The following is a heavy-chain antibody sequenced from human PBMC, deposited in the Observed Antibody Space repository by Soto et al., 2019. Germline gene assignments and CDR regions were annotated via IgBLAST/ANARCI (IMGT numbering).Heavy chain of an antibody. CDR2: ISGSGGST. Sequence: GGSLRLSCAASGFTSSSYVMSWVRQAPGKGLEWVSGISGSGGSTYYADSVKGRFTISRDNSKNTLYLQMNSLRAEDTAVYYCAKIGLNYGSIAARLDYWGQGTLVTVSS. J-gene: IGHJ4*02. V-gene: IGHV3-23*01. CDR1: GFTSSSYV. CDR3: AKIGLNYGSIAARLDY. D-gene: IGHD6-6*01.